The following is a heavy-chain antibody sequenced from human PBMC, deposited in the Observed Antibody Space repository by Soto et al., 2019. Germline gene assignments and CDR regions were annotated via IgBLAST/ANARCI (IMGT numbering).Heavy chain of an antibody. D-gene: IGHD2-2*02. CDR2: ISAYNGNT. V-gene: IGHV1-18*04. CDR1: GYTFTSYG. Sequence: QVQLVQSGAEVKKPGASVKVSCKASGYTFTSYGISWVRQAPGQGLEWMGWISAYNGNTNYAQKLQGRVTMTTDTSKSTAYMELRSLRSDDTAVYYCERASLYQLLYGGDAFDIWGQGTMVTVSS. CDR3: ERASLYQLLYGGDAFDI. J-gene: IGHJ3*02.